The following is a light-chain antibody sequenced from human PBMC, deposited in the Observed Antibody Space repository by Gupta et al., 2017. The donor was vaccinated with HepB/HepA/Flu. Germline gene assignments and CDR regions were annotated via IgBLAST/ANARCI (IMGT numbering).Light chain of an antibody. J-gene: IGLJ3*02. Sequence: QSALTQPASVSGSPGQSITISCTGTSSDVGGYNYVSWYQQHPGTAPKLMIYDVRNRPSGVSKRGSGSKSGNTASLTVSGLQPEDEADYYCSSYTSGGTQVFGGGTKVT. CDR2: DVR. CDR3: SSYTSGGTQV. CDR1: SSDVGGYNY. V-gene: IGLV2-14*03.